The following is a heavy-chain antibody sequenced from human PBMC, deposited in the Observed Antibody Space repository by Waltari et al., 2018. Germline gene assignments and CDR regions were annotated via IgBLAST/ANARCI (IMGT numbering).Heavy chain of an antibody. Sequence: QEHLVQSGAEVKKPGASVRVSCKASGYTFTAYYIHWVRQAPGQGLQWVGRINPRSGETKAKQKCQGRVTMTRDTSLNTAYMEISSLVFDDTAVYDCAREGSHLTTVNDYWGQGTQVIVSS. V-gene: IGHV1-2*02. J-gene: IGHJ4*02. CDR3: AREGSHLTTVNDY. D-gene: IGHD4-17*01. CDR1: GYTFTAYY. CDR2: INPRSGET.